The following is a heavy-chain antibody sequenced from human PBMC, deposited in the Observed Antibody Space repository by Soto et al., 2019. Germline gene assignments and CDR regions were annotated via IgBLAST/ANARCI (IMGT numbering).Heavy chain of an antibody. CDR2: MYNTGST. D-gene: IGHD2-21*02. CDR1: GGSISGYY. Sequence: SETLSLTCTVSGGSISGYYWSWIRQPPGKGLEWIGYMYNTGSTVYNPSLKSRATISVDTSKNQFSLKLNSVTAADTAVYYCARDLWGYCGTDCYPLDVWGQGTTVTVSS. CDR3: ARDLWGYCGTDCYPLDV. V-gene: IGHV4-59*01. J-gene: IGHJ6*02.